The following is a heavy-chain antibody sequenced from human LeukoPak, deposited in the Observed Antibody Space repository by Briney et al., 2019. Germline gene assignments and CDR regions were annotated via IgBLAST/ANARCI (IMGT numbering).Heavy chain of an antibody. CDR1: GGSISSYY. Sequence: SETLSLTCTVSGGSISSYYWSWIRQPPGKGLEWIGYIYYSGSTNYNPSLKSRVTISVDTSKNQLSLKLSSVTAADTAVYYCARVEGGGLVDVWGQGTTVTVSS. CDR3: ARVEGGGLVDV. J-gene: IGHJ6*02. D-gene: IGHD3-16*01. V-gene: IGHV4-59*01. CDR2: IYYSGST.